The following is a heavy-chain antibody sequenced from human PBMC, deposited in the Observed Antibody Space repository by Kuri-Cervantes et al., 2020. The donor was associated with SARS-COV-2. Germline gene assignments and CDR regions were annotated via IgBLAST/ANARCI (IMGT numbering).Heavy chain of an antibody. CDR3: ARRIAYGYWDGMDV. Sequence: GESLKISCKGAGYSFTSYWIGLVRQMPGKGLEWMWIIYPGDSDTRYSPSFQGQVTISADKSISIAYLQWRSMKGSDNAIYYCARRIAYGYWDGMDVWGQGTTVTVSS. CDR2: IYPGDSDT. CDR1: GYSFTSYW. V-gene: IGHV5-51*01. J-gene: IGHJ6*02. D-gene: IGHD4-17*01.